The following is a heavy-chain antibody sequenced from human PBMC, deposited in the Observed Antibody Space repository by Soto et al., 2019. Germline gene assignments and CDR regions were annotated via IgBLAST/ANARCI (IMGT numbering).Heavy chain of an antibody. Sequence: QVQLVQSGAEVKRPGSSVKVSCKASGGTFNNYAINWVRQAPGQGLEWMGDISPIFGTAKYAQKFQGRVTITADESTSTGYMELSSLRSEDTAVYYCARSQGGSSSLDIYYYYYYGMDVWGQGTTVTVSS. D-gene: IGHD2-15*01. V-gene: IGHV1-69*01. CDR1: GGTFNNYA. CDR2: ISPIFGTA. J-gene: IGHJ6*02. CDR3: ARSQGGSSSLDIYYYYYYGMDV.